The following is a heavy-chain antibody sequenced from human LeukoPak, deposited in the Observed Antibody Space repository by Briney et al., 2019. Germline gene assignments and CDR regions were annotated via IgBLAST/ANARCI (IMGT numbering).Heavy chain of an antibody. Sequence: ASVKVSCKASGYTFTGYYLYWVRQAPGQGLEWMGWINPNRGDTNYAQKFQGRVTMTRDTSSSTAYMELSRLRSDDTAVYYCAREGVGYFDYWGQGTLVTVSS. J-gene: IGHJ4*02. V-gene: IGHV1-2*02. CDR3: AREGVGYFDY. CDR1: GYTFTGYY. CDR2: INPNRGDT.